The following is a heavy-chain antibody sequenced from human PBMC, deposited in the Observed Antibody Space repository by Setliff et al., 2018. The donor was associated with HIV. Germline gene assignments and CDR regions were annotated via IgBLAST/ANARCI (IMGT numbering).Heavy chain of an antibody. V-gene: IGHV3-15*01. CDR1: GFTFNNVW. CDR3: TTDRVGGRTTWYRIGAFEI. J-gene: IGHJ3*02. CDR2: IKSKNDGGAT. Sequence: GGSLRLSCVASGFTFNNVWMNWVRQAPGKGLEWVGRIKSKNDGGATDYVAPVKGRFTISRDDSKNTLYLQMNSLETEDTAVYYCTTDRVGGRTTWYRIGAFEIWGQGTMVTVSS. D-gene: IGHD1-26*01.